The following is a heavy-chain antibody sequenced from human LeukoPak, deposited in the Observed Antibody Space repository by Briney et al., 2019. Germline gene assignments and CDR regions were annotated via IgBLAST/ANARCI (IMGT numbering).Heavy chain of an antibody. D-gene: IGHD3-3*01. J-gene: IGHJ4*02. Sequence: VAAISYDGSIKYYADSMKGRFTISRDNSKNTLYLQMNSLRAEDTAVYYCARASSFWSGYRNWGQGTLVTVSS. CDR2: ISYDGSIK. V-gene: IGHV3-30-3*01. CDR3: ARASSFWSGYRN.